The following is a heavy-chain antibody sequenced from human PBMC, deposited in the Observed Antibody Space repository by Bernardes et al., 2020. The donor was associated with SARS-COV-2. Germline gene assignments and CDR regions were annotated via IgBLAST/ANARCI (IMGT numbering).Heavy chain of an antibody. CDR3: ATLTTGSTMAHDAFDI. D-gene: IGHD1-1*01. Sequence: SEPLSLTCAVSGGSISSTNWWRCVLQPPGKGLGGIGEIYKSGSTNYNPSLNSRVTISVEKTKNQFSLKLSSVTAADTAVYYCATLTTGSTMAHDAFDIWGQGTMVTVSS. CDR1: GGSISSTNW. V-gene: IGHV4-4*02. J-gene: IGHJ3*02. CDR2: IYKSGST.